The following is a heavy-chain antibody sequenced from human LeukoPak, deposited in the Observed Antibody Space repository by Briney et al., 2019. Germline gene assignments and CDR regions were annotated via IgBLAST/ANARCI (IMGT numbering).Heavy chain of an antibody. CDR3: ARDLGRKFPLDN. CDR1: GFTFSSYW. CDR2: IKQDGSEQ. Sequence: PGGSLRLSCAASGFTFSSYWMTWVRQAPGKGLEWVANIKQDGSEQFYVDSVKGRFTISRDNAKNLLYLQMNSLRAEDTAVYYCARDLGRKFPLDNWGQGTLVTVSP. J-gene: IGHJ4*02. V-gene: IGHV3-7*01.